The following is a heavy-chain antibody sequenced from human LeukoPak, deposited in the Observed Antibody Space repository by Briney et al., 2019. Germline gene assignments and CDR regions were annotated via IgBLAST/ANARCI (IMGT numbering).Heavy chain of an antibody. V-gene: IGHV3-74*01. D-gene: IGHD6-19*01. J-gene: IGHJ4*02. CDR3: AKDRGYSSGWYSDY. CDR1: GFPFSSYW. CDR2: IHSDGIGT. Sequence: GGSLRLSCATSGFPFSSYWMHWVRQAPGKGLVWVARIHSDGIGTTYADSVKGRFTISRDNAKNTVSLQMNSLRVEDTAVYYCAKDRGYSSGWYSDYRGQGTLVTVSS.